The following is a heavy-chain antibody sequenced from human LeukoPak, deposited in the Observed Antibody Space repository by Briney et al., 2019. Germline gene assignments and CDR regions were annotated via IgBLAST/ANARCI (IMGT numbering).Heavy chain of an antibody. D-gene: IGHD6-13*01. Sequence: ASVKASCKASGYTFTGYYMHWVRQAPGQGLEWMGRINPNSGGTNYAQKFQGRVTMTRDTSISTAYMELSRLRSDDTAVYYCARDPSSSWPFDYWGREPWSPSPQ. CDR1: GYTFTGYY. CDR2: INPNSGGT. CDR3: ARDPSSSWPFDY. V-gene: IGHV1-2*06. J-gene: IGHJ4*02.